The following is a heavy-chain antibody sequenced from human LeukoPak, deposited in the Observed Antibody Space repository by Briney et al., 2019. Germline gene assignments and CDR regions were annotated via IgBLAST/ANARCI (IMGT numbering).Heavy chain of an antibody. D-gene: IGHD1-7*01. Sequence: GGSLRLSCAAPGFTFRTYVRRCVRQAPGRGLEWVALISYGGGNKYYADSVKGRFSISRDDSKNTLYLQMNSLRDEDTAVYYCAKAHISGTYYFYSWGQGSPVIVSS. CDR3: AKAHISGTYYFYS. CDR2: ISYGGGNK. V-gene: IGHV3-30*18. J-gene: IGHJ4*02. CDR1: GFTFRTYV.